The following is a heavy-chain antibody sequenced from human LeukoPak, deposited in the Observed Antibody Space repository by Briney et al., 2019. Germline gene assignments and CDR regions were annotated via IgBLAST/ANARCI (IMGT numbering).Heavy chain of an antibody. CDR3: AREDAETAAGTPDYYYYGMDV. J-gene: IGHJ6*02. CDR2: ISAHNGNT. Sequence: ASVKVSCKASGYTFSRYGISWVRQAPGQGLEWMGWISAHNGNTNYAQKFQGRVTITADESTSTAYMELSSLRSEDTAVYYCAREDAETAAGTPDYYYYGMDVWGQGTTVTVSS. V-gene: IGHV1-18*01. CDR1: GYTFSRYG. D-gene: IGHD6-13*01.